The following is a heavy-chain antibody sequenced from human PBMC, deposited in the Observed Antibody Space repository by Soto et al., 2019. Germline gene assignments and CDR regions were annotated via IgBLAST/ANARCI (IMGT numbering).Heavy chain of an antibody. D-gene: IGHD7-27*01. CDR2: ISYDGSNK. V-gene: IGHV3-30*18. CDR1: GFTFSSYG. CDR3: AKGPLNWGMMDFDY. J-gene: IGHJ4*02. Sequence: QVQLVESGGGVVQPGRSLRLSCAASGFTFSSYGMHWVRQAPGKGLEWVAVISYDGSNKYYADSVKGRFTISRDNSKNTLYLQMNSLRAEDTAVYYCAKGPLNWGMMDFDYWGQGTLVTVSS.